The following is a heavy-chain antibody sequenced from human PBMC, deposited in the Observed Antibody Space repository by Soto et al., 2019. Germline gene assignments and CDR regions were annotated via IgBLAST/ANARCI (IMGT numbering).Heavy chain of an antibody. D-gene: IGHD2-15*01. CDR1: VFTFSIYA. CDR2: ISYDGSNK. V-gene: IGHV3-30-3*01. CDR3: ARDLVAAANNWFDP. J-gene: IGHJ5*02. Sequence: PRGSLLLSCASSVFTFSIYAMPWVRQAPGKGLEWVAVISYDGSNKYYADSVKGRFTISRDNSKNTLYRQMNSLRAEDTAVYYCARDLVAAANNWFDPWGQGTMVTVSS.